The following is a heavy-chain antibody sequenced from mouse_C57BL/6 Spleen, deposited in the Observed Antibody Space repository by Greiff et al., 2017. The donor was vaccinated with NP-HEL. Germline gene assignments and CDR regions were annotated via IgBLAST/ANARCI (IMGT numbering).Heavy chain of an antibody. CDR2: IDPSDSYT. V-gene: IGHV1-50*01. Sequence: QVQLQQPGAELVKPGASVKLSCKASGYTFTSYWMQWVKQRPGQGLEWIGEIDPSDSYTNYIQKFKGKATLTVDTSSSTAYMQLSSLTSEDSAVYYCAMITTVVATGNYFDYWGQGTTLTVSS. J-gene: IGHJ2*01. CDR3: AMITTVVATGNYFDY. D-gene: IGHD1-1*01. CDR1: GYTFTSYW.